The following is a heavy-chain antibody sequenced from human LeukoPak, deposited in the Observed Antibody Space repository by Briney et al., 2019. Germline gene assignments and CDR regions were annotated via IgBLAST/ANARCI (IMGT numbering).Heavy chain of an antibody. D-gene: IGHD3-22*01. Sequence: GGSLRLSCAASGFTFSNFWMTWIRQDPGKGLEWVANIKQDGTEKYYVDSVEGRFTVSRDNTKNTLFLQMNSLRAEDTAVYYCARGSSGYYCDHFQTWGQGSLVTVSS. J-gene: IGHJ1*01. V-gene: IGHV3-7*01. CDR1: GFTFSNFW. CDR3: ARGSSGYYCDHFQT. CDR2: IKQDGTEK.